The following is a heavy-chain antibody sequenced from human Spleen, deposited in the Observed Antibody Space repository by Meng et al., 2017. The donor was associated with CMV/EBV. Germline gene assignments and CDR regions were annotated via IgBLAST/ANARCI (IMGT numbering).Heavy chain of an antibody. V-gene: IGHV1-2*02. Sequence: ASVKVSCKASGYPFSSHYINWVRQAPGQGLEWMGWIIPDNGDTNYAQNFQGRVTMTRDTSINTVYMELSSLRSDDTAVYYCARVEISFDLWGQGTLVTVSS. D-gene: IGHD3-3*01. CDR2: IIPDNGDT. CDR3: ARVEISFDL. J-gene: IGHJ4*02. CDR1: GYPFSSHY.